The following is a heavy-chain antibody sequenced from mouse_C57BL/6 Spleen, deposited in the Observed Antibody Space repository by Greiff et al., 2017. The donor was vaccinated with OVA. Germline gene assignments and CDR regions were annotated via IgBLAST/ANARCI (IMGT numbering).Heavy chain of an antibody. D-gene: IGHD2-5*01. V-gene: IGHV1-80*01. CDR2: IYPGDGDT. Sequence: QVQLKQSGAELVKPGASVKISCKASGYAFSSYWMNWVKQRPGKGLEWIGQIYPGDGDTNYNGKFKGKATLTADKSSSTAYMQLSSLTSEDSAVYFCARGPSNYYFDYWGQGTTLTVSS. CDR3: ARGPSNYYFDY. J-gene: IGHJ2*01. CDR1: GYAFSSYW.